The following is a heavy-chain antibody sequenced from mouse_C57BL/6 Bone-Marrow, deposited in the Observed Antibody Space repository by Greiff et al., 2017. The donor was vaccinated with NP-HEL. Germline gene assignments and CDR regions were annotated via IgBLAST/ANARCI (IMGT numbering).Heavy chain of an antibody. CDR3: ARSGWLLRDDY. D-gene: IGHD2-3*01. Sequence: VQLQQPGAELVKPGASVKLSCKASGYTFTSYWMHWVKQRPGQGLEWIGMIHPNSGSTNYNEKFKSKATLTVDKSSSTAYMQLSSLTSEDSAVYYCARSGWLLRDDYWGQGTTLTVSS. V-gene: IGHV1-64*01. J-gene: IGHJ2*01. CDR2: IHPNSGST. CDR1: GYTFTSYW.